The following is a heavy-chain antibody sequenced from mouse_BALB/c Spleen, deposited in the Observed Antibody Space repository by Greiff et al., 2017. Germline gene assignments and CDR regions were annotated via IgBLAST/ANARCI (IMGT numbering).Heavy chain of an antibody. J-gene: IGHJ1*01. CDR3: ASMKIYYCSSLSYWYFDV. CDR1: GYSFTGYN. D-gene: IGHD1-1*01. Sequence: VQLQQSGPELEKPGASVKISCKASGYSFTGYNMNWVKQSNGKSLEWIGNIDPYYGGTSYNQKFKGKATLTVDKSSSTAYMQLTSLTSEDSAVYYCASMKIYYCSSLSYWYFDVWGAGTTVTVSS. CDR2: IDPYYGGT. V-gene: IGHV1-39*01.